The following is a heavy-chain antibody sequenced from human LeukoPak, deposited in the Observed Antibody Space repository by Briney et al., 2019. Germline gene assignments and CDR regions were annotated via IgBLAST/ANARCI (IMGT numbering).Heavy chain of an antibody. CDR1: GGAISSGSYY. CDR3: AREYTSSSGDSFDP. D-gene: IGHD6-6*01. Sequence: SGTLSLTCTGSGGAISSGSYYGSWIRQPAGRGLEGIGRIYTSGSTNYNPSLKSRVTISVDTSKNQFSLKLSSVTAADTAVYYCAREYTSSSGDSFDPWGQGTMVTVSS. CDR2: IYTSGST. J-gene: IGHJ5*02. V-gene: IGHV4-61*02.